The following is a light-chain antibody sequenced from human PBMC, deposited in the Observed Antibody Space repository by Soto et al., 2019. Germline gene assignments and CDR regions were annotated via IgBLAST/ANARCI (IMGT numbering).Light chain of an antibody. CDR3: QQSDSTPYT. CDR1: QSIRIY. Sequence: DVQMTQSPTSRSASVGDRVTITCRASQSIRIYLNWYQQKPGKAPRLLIYDASSLLSGVPSRFSGSGSGTDFTLTIASLQPEDFSTYYCQQSDSTPYTFGQGTKVDI. J-gene: IGKJ2*01. CDR2: DAS. V-gene: IGKV1-39*01.